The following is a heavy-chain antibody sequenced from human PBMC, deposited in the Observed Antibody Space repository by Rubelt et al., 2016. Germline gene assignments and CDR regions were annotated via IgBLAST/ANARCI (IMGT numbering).Heavy chain of an antibody. CDR3: AKGSDYYDSSGVAFDI. CDR1: GFTFSSYA. CDR2: VSSNGGST. J-gene: IGHJ3*02. D-gene: IGHD3-22*01. Sequence: VQLVESGGGLVQPGGSLRLSCSASGFTFSSYAMHWVRQAPGKGLDYVSAVSSNGGSTYYADAVKGRFAILRDNSKVTVNLQMNRLRAEDTAVYYCAKGSDYYDSSGVAFDIWGQGTMVTVSS. V-gene: IGHV3-64*04.